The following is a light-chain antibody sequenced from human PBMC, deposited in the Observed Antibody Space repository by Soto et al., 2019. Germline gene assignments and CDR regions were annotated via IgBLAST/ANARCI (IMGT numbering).Light chain of an antibody. J-gene: IGLJ1*01. CDR3: SSFTTSTTHV. CDR2: DVT. V-gene: IGLV2-14*01. Sequence: QSVLTQPASVSGSPGQSIAISCTGTSSDVGLYNYVSWYQQHPDKVPKLIIYDVTNRPSGVSDRFSGSKSGNTASLTISGLQADDEADYYCSSFTTSTTHVFGTGTKVTVL. CDR1: SSDVGLYNY.